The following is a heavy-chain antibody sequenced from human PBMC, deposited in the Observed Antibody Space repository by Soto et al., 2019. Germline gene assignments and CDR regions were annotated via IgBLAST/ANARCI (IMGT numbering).Heavy chain of an antibody. Sequence: EVQLVESGGGLVQPGGSLRLSCAVSGFTLSNSWMGWARQAPGKGLEGVATINQDGSEKYYADSVKGRFTISRDNAQNSLYLQMNSLRAEDTAVYYGARDAPRYFDLWGRGTLVTVSS. J-gene: IGHJ2*01. CDR1: GFTLSNSW. V-gene: IGHV3-7*05. CDR2: INQDGSEK. CDR3: ARDAPRYFDL.